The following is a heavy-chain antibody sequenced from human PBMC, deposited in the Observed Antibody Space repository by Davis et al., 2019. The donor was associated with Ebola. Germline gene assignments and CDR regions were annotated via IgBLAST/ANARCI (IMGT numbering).Heavy chain of an antibody. V-gene: IGHV3-33*01. CDR1: GFTFSSYG. CDR2: IWYDGSNK. Sequence: GGSLRLSCAASGFTFSSYGMHWVRQAPGKGLEWVAVIWYDGSNKYYADSVKGRFTISRDNSKNTLYLQMNSLRAEDTAVYYCARDLTSYSSSSHYWGQGTLVTVSS. J-gene: IGHJ4*02. CDR3: ARDLTSYSSSSHY. D-gene: IGHD6-6*01.